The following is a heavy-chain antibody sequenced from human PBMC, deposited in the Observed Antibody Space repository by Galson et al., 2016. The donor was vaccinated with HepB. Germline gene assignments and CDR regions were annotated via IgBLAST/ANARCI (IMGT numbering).Heavy chain of an antibody. V-gene: IGHV3-7*03. Sequence: SLRLSCAASGFTFGDHYMDWVRQAPGKGLEWVANIKQDGSEKYYVDSVKGRFTISRDNAKNSLYLQMNSLRAEDTAVYYCARNLLFDWLSRADFDYWGQGTLVTVSS. CDR1: GFTFGDHY. CDR2: IKQDGSEK. D-gene: IGHD3-9*01. J-gene: IGHJ4*02. CDR3: ARNLLFDWLSRADFDY.